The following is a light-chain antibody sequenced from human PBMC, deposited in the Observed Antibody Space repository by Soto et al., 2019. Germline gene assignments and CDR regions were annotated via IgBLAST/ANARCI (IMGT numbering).Light chain of an antibody. Sequence: QSVLTQPPSASGTPGQRVTISCSGSSSNIGSNTVNWYQQLPATATNLLIYSNNHRPSGVPDRFSGSKSGTSASLAISWLQSEDEADYYCAAWDDSLNGWVFGGGTKVTVL. V-gene: IGLV1-44*01. CDR1: SSNIGSNT. CDR2: SNN. J-gene: IGLJ3*02. CDR3: AAWDDSLNGWV.